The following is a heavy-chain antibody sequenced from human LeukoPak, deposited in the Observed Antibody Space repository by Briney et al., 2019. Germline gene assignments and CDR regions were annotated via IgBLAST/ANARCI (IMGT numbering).Heavy chain of an antibody. V-gene: IGHV4-59*01. Sequence: SETLSLTCTVSGGSISSYYWSWIRQPPGKGLEWIGYIYYSGSTNYNPSLKGRVTISVDTSKNQFSLKLSSVTAADTAVYYCARSDYYGSGSPFDAFDIWGQGTMVTVSS. D-gene: IGHD3-10*01. CDR2: IYYSGST. J-gene: IGHJ3*02. CDR1: GGSISSYY. CDR3: ARSDYYGSGSPFDAFDI.